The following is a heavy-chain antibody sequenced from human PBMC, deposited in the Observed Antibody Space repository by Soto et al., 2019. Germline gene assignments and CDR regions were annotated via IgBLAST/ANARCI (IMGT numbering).Heavy chain of an antibody. D-gene: IGHD3-16*01. CDR1: GLTFNSHT. CDR2: ISPSGSNT. CDR3: VSWVSAHFDY. Sequence: RLSCTASGLTFNSHTMSWVRQAPGTGLEWVSTISPSGSNTHYADSVKGRFTISRDNSRNTLDLQMSSLRAADTALYYCVSWVSAHFDYWGQGTPVTVSS. V-gene: IGHV3-23*05. J-gene: IGHJ4*02.